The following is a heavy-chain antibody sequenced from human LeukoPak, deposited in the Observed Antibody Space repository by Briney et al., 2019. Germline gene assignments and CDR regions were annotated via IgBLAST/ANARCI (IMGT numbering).Heavy chain of an antibody. CDR2: ISAYNGNT. J-gene: IGHJ6*03. Sequence: ASVKVSCKASGYTFKSFGISWVRQAPGQGLEWMGWISAYNGNTNYAQKVKGRVTMTTDTSTSTAYMELRSLRSDDTAVYYCAADPLTPPLDYYYYMDVWGKGTTVTVSS. CDR1: GYTFKSFG. CDR3: AADPLTPPLDYYYYMDV. V-gene: IGHV1-18*01. D-gene: IGHD3-9*01.